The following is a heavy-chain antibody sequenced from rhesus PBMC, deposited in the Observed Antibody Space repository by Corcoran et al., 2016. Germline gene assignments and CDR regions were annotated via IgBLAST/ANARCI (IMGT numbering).Heavy chain of an antibody. V-gene: IGHV2-174*01. D-gene: IGHD6-31*01. CDR1: GLSISTSGIG. CDR3: ARRSSGWYFDY. CDR2: IYWDDDK. J-gene: IGHJ4*01. Sequence: QVTLKESGPALVKPTKTLTLTCTFSGLSISTSGIGVGWIRQPPGKALEWLALIYWDDDKYYRTSLKSRLTISKDTSKNQVVLTMTNMDPVDTATYYCARRSSGWYFDYWGQGVLVTVSS.